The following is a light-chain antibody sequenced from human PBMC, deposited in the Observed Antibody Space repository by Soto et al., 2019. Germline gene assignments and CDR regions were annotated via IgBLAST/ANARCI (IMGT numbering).Light chain of an antibody. Sequence: DIQMTQSPSSVSASVGDRVTITCRASQDISSWLAWYQQQPGKAPKLLIFAASTLQSGVPSRFSGSGSGTDFTLTISSLQPEDFATYFCQQADAFPRTFGQGTKLEIK. CDR1: QDISSW. CDR3: QQADAFPRT. CDR2: AAS. V-gene: IGKV1-12*01. J-gene: IGKJ2*01.